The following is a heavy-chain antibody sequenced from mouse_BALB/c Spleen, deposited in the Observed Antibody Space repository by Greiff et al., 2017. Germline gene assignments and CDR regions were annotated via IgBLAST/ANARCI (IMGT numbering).Heavy chain of an antibody. CDR2: INPGSGGT. D-gene: IGHD2-4*01. CDR3: ARSGLRRNAMDY. CDR1: GYSFTNYL. Sequence: QVQLQQSGAELVRPGTSVKVSCKASGYSFTNYLIEWVKQRPGQGLEWIGVINPGSGGTNYNEKFKGKATLTADKSSSTAYMQLSSLTSDDSAVYFCARSGLRRNAMDYWGQGTSVTVSS. V-gene: IGHV1-54*03. J-gene: IGHJ4*01.